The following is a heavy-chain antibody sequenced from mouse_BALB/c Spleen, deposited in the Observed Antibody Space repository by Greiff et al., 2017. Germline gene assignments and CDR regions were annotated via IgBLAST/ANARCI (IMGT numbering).Heavy chain of an antibody. CDR1: GFTFSSYA. V-gene: IGHV5-9-4*01. D-gene: IGHD1-1*01. CDR3: ARVGYYGSSHCDY. Sequence: EVHLVESGGGLVKPGGSLKLSCAASGFTFSSYAMSWVRQSPEKRLEWVAEISSGGSYTYYPDTVTGRFTISRDNAKNTLYLEMSSLRSEDTAMYYCARVGYYGSSHCDYWGQGTTRTVSS. J-gene: IGHJ2*01. CDR2: ISSGGSYT.